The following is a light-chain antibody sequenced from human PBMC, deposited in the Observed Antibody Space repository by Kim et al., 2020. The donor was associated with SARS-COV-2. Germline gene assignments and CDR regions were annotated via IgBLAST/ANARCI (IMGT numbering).Light chain of an antibody. CDR2: AAS. J-gene: IGKJ1*01. V-gene: IGKV1-27*01. Sequence: ASVEDRVTITCRARQGISNYLAWYQQKPGKVPKLLIYAASALQSGVPSRFSGSGSGTDFTLTISSLQPEDVATYYCQKYNSAPRTFGQGTKVEIK. CDR1: QGISNY. CDR3: QKYNSAPRT.